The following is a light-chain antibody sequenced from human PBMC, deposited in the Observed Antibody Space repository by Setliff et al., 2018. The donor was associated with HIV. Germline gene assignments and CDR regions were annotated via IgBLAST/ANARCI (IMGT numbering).Light chain of an antibody. CDR1: SSDVGVYNY. Sequence: QSALTQPPSASGSPGQSVTISCTGASSDVGVYNYVSWFQQHPGKAPKLMTYEVTKRPSGVPDRFSGSKSGNTASLTVSGLQTEDEADYYCSSSAGTNTFEVFGGGTQLTVL. CDR3: SSSAGTNTFEV. CDR2: EVT. J-gene: IGLJ3*02. V-gene: IGLV2-8*01.